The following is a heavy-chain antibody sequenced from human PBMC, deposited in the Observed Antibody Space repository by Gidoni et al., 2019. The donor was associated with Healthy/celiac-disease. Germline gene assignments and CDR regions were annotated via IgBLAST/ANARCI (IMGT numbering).Heavy chain of an antibody. Sequence: QVQLVESGGGLVKPGGSLRLSCAASGFPFSDYYMSWIRQAPGKGLEWVSYISSSSSYTNYADSVKGRFTISRDNAKNSLYLQMNSLRAEDTAVYYCARDRVGATGDSYYFDYWGQGTLVTVSS. CDR3: ARDRVGATGDSYYFDY. J-gene: IGHJ4*02. CDR2: ISSSSSYT. CDR1: GFPFSDYY. D-gene: IGHD1-26*01. V-gene: IGHV3-11*06.